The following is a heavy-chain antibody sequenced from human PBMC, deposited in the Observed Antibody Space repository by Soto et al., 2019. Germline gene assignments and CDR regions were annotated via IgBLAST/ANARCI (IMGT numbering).Heavy chain of an antibody. CDR2: INSDGSST. CDR3: ARRCSSTSCPPFYMDV. J-gene: IGHJ6*03. V-gene: IGHV3-74*01. CDR1: GFTFSSYW. D-gene: IGHD2-2*01. Sequence: PGGSLRLSCAASGFTFSSYWMHWVRQAPGKGLVWVSRINSDGSSTSYADSVKGRFTISRDNAKNTLYLQMNSLRAEDTAVYYCARRCSSTSCPPFYMDVWGKGNTVTVS.